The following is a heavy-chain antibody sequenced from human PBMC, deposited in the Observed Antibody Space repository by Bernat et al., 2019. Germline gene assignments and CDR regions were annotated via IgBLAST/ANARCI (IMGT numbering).Heavy chain of an antibody. CDR2: IYYSGST. D-gene: IGHD6-6*01. CDR3: ARRAVRFYYMDV. J-gene: IGHJ6*03. CDR1: GGSISSVIYS. Sequence: QLQLQESGPGLVKPSETLSLSCTVSGGSISSVIYSWGWIRQPPGKGLEWIGSIYYSGSTYYNPSLKSRVTISVDTSNSQFALKLRSVTAADTAVYYCARRAVRFYYMDVWGKGTTVTVSS. V-gene: IGHV4-39*01.